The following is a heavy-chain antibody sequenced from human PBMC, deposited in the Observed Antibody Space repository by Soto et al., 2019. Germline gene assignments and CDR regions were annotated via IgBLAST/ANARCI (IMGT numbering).Heavy chain of an antibody. V-gene: IGHV1-8*01. Sequence: ASVKVSCKASGYTFTSYEINWVRQATGQGLEWMGWMNSNSGNTGYAQKFQGRVTMTRSTSISTAYMELSSLRSEDTAVYFCARGQSGYSSGWSPNDFWGQGTLVTVSS. CDR2: MNSNSGNT. CDR1: GYTFTSYE. D-gene: IGHD6-19*01. J-gene: IGHJ4*02. CDR3: ARGQSGYSSGWSPNDF.